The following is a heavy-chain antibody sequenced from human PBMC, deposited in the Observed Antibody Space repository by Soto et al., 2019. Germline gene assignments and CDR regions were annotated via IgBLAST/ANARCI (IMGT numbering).Heavy chain of an antibody. J-gene: IGHJ4*02. CDR3: ARGLISGSHYSGGWYYFDS. CDR1: GGSFSDYI. V-gene: IGHV4-34*01. Sequence: PSETLSLTCDVYGGSFSDYIWTWIRQTPGKGLQWIGQINHSGSANYNPSLKSRVTISVHTSSSQFSLELSSVTAADTVVYYCARGLISGSHYSGGWYYFDSWGQGTQVTVSS. D-gene: IGHD1-26*01. CDR2: INHSGSA.